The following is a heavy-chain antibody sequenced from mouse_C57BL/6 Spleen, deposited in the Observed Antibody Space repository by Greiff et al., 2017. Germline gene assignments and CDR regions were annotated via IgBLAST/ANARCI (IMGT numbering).Heavy chain of an antibody. CDR2: INPYNGGT. CDR1: GYTFTDYY. V-gene: IGHV1-19*01. CDR3: ASGGYGLYAMDY. J-gene: IGHJ4*01. D-gene: IGHD2-2*01. Sequence: EVQLQQSGPVLVKPGASVKMSCKASGYTFTDYYMNWVKQSHGKSLEWIGVINPYNGGTSYNQKFTGKATLTVDKSSSTAYMELNSLTSEDSAVYYCASGGYGLYAMDYWGQGTSVTVSS.